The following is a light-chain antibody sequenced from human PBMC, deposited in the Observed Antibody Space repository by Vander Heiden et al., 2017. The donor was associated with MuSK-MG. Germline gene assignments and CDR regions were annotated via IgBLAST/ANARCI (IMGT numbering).Light chain of an antibody. Sequence: DIHMTQSPSTVSASVGDRVTITCRASQSISSWLAWYQQKPGKAPNLLIYKASSLESGVPSRFSGSGSGTEFTLTINSLQPDDFATYYCQQDDSYPLTFGGGTKVENK. CDR1: QSISSW. CDR2: KAS. CDR3: QQDDSYPLT. V-gene: IGKV1-5*03. J-gene: IGKJ4*01.